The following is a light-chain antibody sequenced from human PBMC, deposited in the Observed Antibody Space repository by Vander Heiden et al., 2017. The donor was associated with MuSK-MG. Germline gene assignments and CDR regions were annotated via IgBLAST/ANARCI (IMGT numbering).Light chain of an antibody. CDR1: NIGTKS. CDR3: QVWDSSSGHPDCV. V-gene: IGLV3-21*04. CDR2: YDS. Sequence: SYVPTQPPSVSVAPGKTARITCGGNNIGTKSVHWYQQKPGQAPVLGIYYDSDRPSGIPERFSGSNSGNTATLTISWVEAGDEADYYCQVWDSSSGHPDCVFGGGTKLTVL. J-gene: IGLJ3*02.